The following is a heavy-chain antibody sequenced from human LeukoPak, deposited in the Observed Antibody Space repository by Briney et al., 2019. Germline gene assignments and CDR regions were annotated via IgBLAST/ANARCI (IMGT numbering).Heavy chain of an antibody. CDR2: ISSSSSTI. V-gene: IGHV3-11*04. CDR1: GFTFSDYY. Sequence: GGSLRLSCAASGFTFSDYYMSWIRQAPGKGLEWVSYISSSSSTIYYADSVKGRFTISRDNAKNSLYLQMNSLRAEDTAVYYCASTAWYYDYVWGSSYFDYWGQGTMVTVSS. CDR3: ASTAWYYDYVWGSSYFDY. D-gene: IGHD3-16*01. J-gene: IGHJ4*03.